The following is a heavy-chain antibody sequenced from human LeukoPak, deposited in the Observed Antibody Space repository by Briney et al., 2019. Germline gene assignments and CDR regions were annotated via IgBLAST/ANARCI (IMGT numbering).Heavy chain of an antibody. Sequence: SVKVSCKASGRTFSSYAISWVRQAPGQGLEWMGRIIPIFGTANYAQKFQGRVTITADESTSTAYMELSSLRSEDTAVYYCAREVDTAIADYFDYWGQGTLVTVSS. CDR3: AREVDTAIADYFDY. CDR2: IIPIFGTA. CDR1: GRTFSSYA. V-gene: IGHV1-69*13. D-gene: IGHD5-18*01. J-gene: IGHJ4*02.